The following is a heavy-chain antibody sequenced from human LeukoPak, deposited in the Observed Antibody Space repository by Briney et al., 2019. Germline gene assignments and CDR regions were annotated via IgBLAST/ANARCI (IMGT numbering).Heavy chain of an antibody. D-gene: IGHD3-3*01. V-gene: IGHV3-21*01. CDR1: GFTFSSDS. Sequence: GGSLRLSCAASGFTFSSDSMCWVRQAPGKGLEWVSSISSSSSYIYYAHSVKGRFTISRDQATTSLYLQMTSLRAEDTAVYYCARVGYDFWSGYYAGFGLDYVYYMDVWGKGTTVTVSS. CDR2: ISSSSSYI. CDR3: ARVGYDFWSGYYAGFGLDYVYYMDV. J-gene: IGHJ6*03.